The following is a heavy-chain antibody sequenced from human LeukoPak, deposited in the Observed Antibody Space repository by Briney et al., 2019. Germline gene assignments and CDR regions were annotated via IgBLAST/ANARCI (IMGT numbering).Heavy chain of an antibody. Sequence: GGSLRLSCAASGLTVSSYMSWVRQAPGKGLEWVSVIYSGGSIYYADSVKGRFTISRDKSKSTLYLQMNSLRAEDTAVYYCARPPYGGVDYWGQGTLVTVSS. J-gene: IGHJ4*02. CDR3: ARPPYGGVDY. CDR1: GLTVSSY. V-gene: IGHV3-66*04. D-gene: IGHD4-23*01. CDR2: IYSGGSI.